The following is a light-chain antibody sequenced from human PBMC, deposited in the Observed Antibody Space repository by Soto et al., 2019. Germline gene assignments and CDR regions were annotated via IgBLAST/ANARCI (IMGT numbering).Light chain of an antibody. CDR1: QSVSSQ. J-gene: IGKJ1*01. Sequence: VLTQSPATLSLSPGERATLSCRASQSVSSQVAWYQQKPGQTPRLFIYDASKRATGVPGRFSGSGSGTDFTLTISSLEPDDVAVYYCQQRSSWPTFGQGTRVEIK. CDR3: QQRSSWPT. V-gene: IGKV3-11*01. CDR2: DAS.